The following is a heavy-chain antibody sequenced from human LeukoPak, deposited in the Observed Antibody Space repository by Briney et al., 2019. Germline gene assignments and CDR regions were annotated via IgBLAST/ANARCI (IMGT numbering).Heavy chain of an antibody. Sequence: GGSLRLSCAASGFTFSTYWMHWVRHAPGKGLVWVSRIDNDGINKYYADSVKGRFTNSRDNAKNTLYLQMNSLRAEDTAVYYCARWDVDTAMVDYWGQGTLVTVSS. CDR2: IDNDGINK. D-gene: IGHD5-18*01. CDR1: GFTFSTYW. J-gene: IGHJ4*02. V-gene: IGHV3-74*01. CDR3: ARWDVDTAMVDY.